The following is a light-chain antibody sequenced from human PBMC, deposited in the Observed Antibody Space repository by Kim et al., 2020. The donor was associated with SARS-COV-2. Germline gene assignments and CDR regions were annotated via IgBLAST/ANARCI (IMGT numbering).Light chain of an antibody. V-gene: IGLV2-14*03. CDR2: AVT. J-gene: IGLJ3*02. CDR3: ISFTTTTTWV. Sequence: QPVTIPGTGTSSDIGANNYVSWFQQPPGKVPELMIYAVTERPSGVSNRFSGSKSGNTASLTISGLQAEDEADYYCISFTTTTTWVFGGGTQLTVL. CDR1: SSDIGANNY.